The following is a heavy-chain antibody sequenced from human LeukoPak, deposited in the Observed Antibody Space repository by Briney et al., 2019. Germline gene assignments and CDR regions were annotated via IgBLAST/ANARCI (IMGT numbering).Heavy chain of an antibody. D-gene: IGHD3-10*01. Sequence: SETLSLTCTVSGGSISSYYGSWIRQPPGKGLEWIGYIYYGGSTNYKPSLKSRVTISVDTSKNQFSLKLSSVTAADTAVYYCARGGYYGSGNDFRFDPWGQGTLVTVSS. J-gene: IGHJ5*02. V-gene: IGHV4-59*01. CDR3: ARGGYYGSGNDFRFDP. CDR2: IYYGGST. CDR1: GGSISSYY.